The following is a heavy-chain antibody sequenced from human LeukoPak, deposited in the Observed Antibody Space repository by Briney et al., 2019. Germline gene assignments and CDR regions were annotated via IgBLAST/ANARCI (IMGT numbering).Heavy chain of an antibody. CDR1: GFTLSSYW. CDR2: VNSDGTST. CDR3: TRDIVATIPTHYYYYGMDL. Sequence: QPGGSLRLSCAASGFTLSSYWMHWVRRAPGKGLVWVSRVNSDGTSTTYADSVRGRFTSSRDNAKNTLYLQMNSLRVEDTAVYYCTRDIVATIPTHYYYYGMDLWGQGTTVTVSS. D-gene: IGHD5-12*01. J-gene: IGHJ6*02. V-gene: IGHV3-74*03.